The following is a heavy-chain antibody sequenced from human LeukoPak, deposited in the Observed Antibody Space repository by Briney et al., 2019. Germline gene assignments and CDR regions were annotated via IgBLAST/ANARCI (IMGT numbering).Heavy chain of an antibody. CDR1: GYTFASYY. CDR2: INPSGGST. D-gene: IGHD2-15*01. Sequence: ASVKVSCKASGYTFASYYMHWVRQAPGQGLEWMGIINPSGGSTSYAQKFQGRVTMTRDTSTSTVYMELSSLRSEDTAVYYCARDPSSGHIVGWFDPWGQGTLVTVSS. CDR3: ARDPSSGHIVGWFDP. J-gene: IGHJ5*02. V-gene: IGHV1-46*03.